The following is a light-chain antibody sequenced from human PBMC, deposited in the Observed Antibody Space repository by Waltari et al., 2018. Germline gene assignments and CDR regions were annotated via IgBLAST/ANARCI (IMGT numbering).Light chain of an antibody. Sequence: QSALTQPASVSGSPGQSITISCTGTSSDVGGDNYVSWYQQHPGKAPKLMIYEVSNRPAVFSNGFYGAKSGDQASLTISGLQSEYEADYYCSSYTSSSTVVFGGGTKLTVL. CDR2: EVS. CDR3: SSYTSSSTVV. CDR1: SSDVGGDNY. V-gene: IGLV2-14*01. J-gene: IGLJ2*01.